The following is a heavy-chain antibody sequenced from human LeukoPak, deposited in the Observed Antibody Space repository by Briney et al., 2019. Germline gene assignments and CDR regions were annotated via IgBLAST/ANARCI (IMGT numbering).Heavy chain of an antibody. Sequence: GESLKMSCKGSGYSFTSYWIGWAGQMPGKGLDWMGLIYPGDSNTRYSPSFQGQVTISADKYISTAYLQWSSLKASDTAMYYCAKIVGPITSHFDYWGQGTLVTVSS. V-gene: IGHV5-51*01. CDR2: IYPGDSNT. D-gene: IGHD1-26*01. CDR1: GYSFTSYW. CDR3: AKIVGPITSHFDY. J-gene: IGHJ4*02.